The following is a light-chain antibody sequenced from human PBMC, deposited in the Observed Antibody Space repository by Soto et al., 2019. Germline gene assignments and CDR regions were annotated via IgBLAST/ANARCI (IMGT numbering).Light chain of an antibody. CDR1: SSNIGSNT. Sequence: QSVLTQPPSASGTPGQRVTISCSGSSSNIGSNTVNWYQQLPGTAPKLLMYGSNQRPSGVPDRFSGSKSGTSASLAISGLQSEDEADYHCAAWDDSLNGPVFGGRTKLTVL. J-gene: IGLJ2*01. V-gene: IGLV1-44*01. CDR3: AAWDDSLNGPV. CDR2: GSN.